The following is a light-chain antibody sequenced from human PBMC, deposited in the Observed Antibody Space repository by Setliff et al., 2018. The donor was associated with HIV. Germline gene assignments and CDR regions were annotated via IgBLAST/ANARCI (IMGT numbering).Light chain of an antibody. J-gene: IGLJ1*01. CDR1: SSDVGGYDF. CDR3: SSYSINNLYV. CDR2: DVS. Sequence: QSVLTQPASVSGSPGQSITISCIGTSSDVGGYDFVSWYQQRPGKAPKLIIFDVSERPSGVSNRFSGSKSGNTASLTISGLQTEDEADYYCSSYSINNLYVFATGTKV. V-gene: IGLV2-14*03.